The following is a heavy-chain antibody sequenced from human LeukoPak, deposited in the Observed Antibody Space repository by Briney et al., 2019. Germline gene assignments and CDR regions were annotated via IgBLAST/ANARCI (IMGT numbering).Heavy chain of an antibody. J-gene: IGHJ3*02. CDR2: ISYDGSNK. CDR1: GFTFSSYG. D-gene: IGHD3-22*01. Sequence: GGSLRLSCAASGFTFSSYGMHWVRQAPGKGLEWVAVISYDGSNKYYADSVKGRFTISRDNAKNSLYLQMNSLRAEDTAVYYCASWYYYDSSDAFDIWGQGTMVTVSS. CDR3: ASWYYYDSSDAFDI. V-gene: IGHV3-30*03.